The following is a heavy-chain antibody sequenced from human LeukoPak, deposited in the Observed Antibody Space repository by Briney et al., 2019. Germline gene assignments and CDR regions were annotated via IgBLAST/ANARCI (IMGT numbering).Heavy chain of an antibody. Sequence: PGRSLRLSCAASGFTFSSYGMHWVRQAPGKGLEWVAVISYDGSNKYYADSVKGRFTISRDNSKNTLYLQMNSLRAEDTAVYYCAKDFCSGGSCYSYGSWGQRTLVTVSS. CDR2: ISYDGSNK. D-gene: IGHD2-15*01. V-gene: IGHV3-30*18. J-gene: IGHJ5*02. CDR1: GFTFSSYG. CDR3: AKDFCSGGSCYSYGS.